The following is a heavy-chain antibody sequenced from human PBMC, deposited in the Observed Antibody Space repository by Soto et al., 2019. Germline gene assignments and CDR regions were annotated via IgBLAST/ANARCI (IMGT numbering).Heavy chain of an antibody. V-gene: IGHV3-23*01. CDR2: ISGSGNEA. CDR1: GFTFRDYA. CDR3: ARDLPLYCRGDCNFDF. Sequence: PGGSLRLSCAASGFTFRDYAMSWVRQAPGKGLEWVSDISGSGNEARYADSVRGRFTISRDNSKNRLDLQMSSLRPEDTAVYYCARDLPLYCRGDCNFDFWGQGTLVTVSS. J-gene: IGHJ4*02. D-gene: IGHD2-21*02.